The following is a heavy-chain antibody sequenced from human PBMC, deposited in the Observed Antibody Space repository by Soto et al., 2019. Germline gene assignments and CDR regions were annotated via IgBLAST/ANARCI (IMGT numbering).Heavy chain of an antibody. CDR2: IKSKSDGETT. V-gene: IGHV3-15*01. Sequence: EVQLVESGGGLVQPGGSLRLSCAASGFSFSDAWMIWVRQAPGKGLQWVGRIKSKSDGETTDYAAPVTGRFAISRDDSKKTVYLRMNSLKTEDTATYFCTTQGGGDDIYFDYWGQGTLVAVSS. CDR1: GFSFSDAW. D-gene: IGHD3-16*01. CDR3: TTQGGGDDIYFDY. J-gene: IGHJ4*02.